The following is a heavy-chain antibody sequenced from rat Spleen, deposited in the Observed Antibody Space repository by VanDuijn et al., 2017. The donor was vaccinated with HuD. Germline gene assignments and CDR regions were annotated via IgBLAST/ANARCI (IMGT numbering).Heavy chain of an antibody. CDR2: INSAGST. CDR3: ARSDYYSSYID. D-gene: IGHD1-2*01. CDR1: GYSITSSYR. Sequence: EVQLQESGPGLVKPSQSLSLTCSVTGYSITSSYRWNWIRKFPGNKLEWMGYINSAGSTNYNPSLKSRISITRDTSKNQFFLQVNSVTTEDTATYYCARSDYYSSYIDWGQGVMVTVSS. V-gene: IGHV3-3*01. J-gene: IGHJ2*01.